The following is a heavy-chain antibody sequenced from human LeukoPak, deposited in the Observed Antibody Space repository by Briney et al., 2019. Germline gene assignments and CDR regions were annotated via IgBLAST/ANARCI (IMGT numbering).Heavy chain of an antibody. V-gene: IGHV4-34*01. D-gene: IGHD1-26*01. J-gene: IGHJ4*02. Sequence: SETLSLTCAVYGGSFSGYYWSWIRQPPGKGLEWIGEINHSGSTNYNPSLKSRVTISVDTSKNQFSLKLSSVTAADAAVYYCARRSGGSYSPFDYWGQGTLVTVSS. CDR3: ARRSGGSYSPFDY. CDR1: GGSFSGYY. CDR2: INHSGST.